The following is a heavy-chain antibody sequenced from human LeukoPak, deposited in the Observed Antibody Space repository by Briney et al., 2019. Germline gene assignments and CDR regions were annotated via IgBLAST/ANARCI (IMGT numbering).Heavy chain of an antibody. CDR2: IYYSGST. CDR1: GGSISSYY. V-gene: IGHV4-39*01. CDR3: ARHGLVSDYFDY. D-gene: IGHD3/OR15-3a*01. Sequence: SETLSLTCTVSGGSISSYYWGWIRQPPGKGLEWIGSIYYSGSTYYNPSLKSRVTISVDTSKNQFSLKLSSVTAADTAVYYCARHGLVSDYFDYWGQGTLVTVSS. J-gene: IGHJ4*02.